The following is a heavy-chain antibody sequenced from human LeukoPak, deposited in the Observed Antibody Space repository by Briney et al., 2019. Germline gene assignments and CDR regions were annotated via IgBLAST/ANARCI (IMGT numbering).Heavy chain of an antibody. CDR2: FDPENAEI. CDR1: GNTLRELP. D-gene: IGHD3-3*01. Sequence: GASVKVSCKLSGNTLRELPIQWVRQAGGKGLEWMAGFDPENAEIVYAQKFQGRVTMTEDTSTNTAYMKLTSLTSDDTAVYYCATRGSDFWSGFDFWGQGTQVTVSS. CDR3: ATRGSDFWSGFDF. V-gene: IGHV1-24*01. J-gene: IGHJ4*02.